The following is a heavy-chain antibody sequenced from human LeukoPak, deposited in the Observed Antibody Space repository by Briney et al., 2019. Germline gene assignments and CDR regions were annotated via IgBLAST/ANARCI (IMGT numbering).Heavy chain of an antibody. CDR3: AREDYYDSSGFI. CDR2: IYYSGST. J-gene: IGHJ3*02. CDR1: GGSISSGGYY. Sequence: PSETLSLTCTVSGGSISSGGYYWSWIRQHPGKGLEWIGYIYYSGSTYYNPSLKSRVTISVDTSKNQFSLKLSSVTAADTAVYYCAREDYYDSSGFIWGQGTMVTVSS. D-gene: IGHD3-22*01. V-gene: IGHV4-31*03.